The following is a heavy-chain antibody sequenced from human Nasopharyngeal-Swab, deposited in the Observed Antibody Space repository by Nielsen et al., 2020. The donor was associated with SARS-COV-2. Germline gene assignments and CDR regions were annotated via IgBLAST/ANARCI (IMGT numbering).Heavy chain of an antibody. CDR3: ARDILGYSSSWQGPLHWDYYYGMDV. V-gene: IGHV3-11*04. D-gene: IGHD6-13*01. CDR2: ISSSGSTI. J-gene: IGHJ6*02. CDR1: GFTFSDYY. Sequence: GGSLRLSCAASGFTFSDYYMSWIRQAPGKGLEWVSYISSSGSTIYYADSVKGRFTISRDNAKNSLYLQMNSLRAEDTAVYYCARDILGYSSSWQGPLHWDYYYGMDVWGQGTTVTVSS.